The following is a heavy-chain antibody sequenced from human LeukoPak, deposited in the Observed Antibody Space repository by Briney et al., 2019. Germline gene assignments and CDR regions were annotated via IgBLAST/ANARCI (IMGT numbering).Heavy chain of an antibody. D-gene: IGHD4-23*01. V-gene: IGHV3-NL1*01. Sequence: GGSLRLSCAASGFTFSNAWVTWVRQARGKGLEWVSSIEGDGSGTYYADSVRGRFTISRDNSKNTLYLQMNSLRAEDTAVYYCASRSDYGGNLYWGQGTLVTVSS. CDR2: IEGDGSGT. CDR1: GFTFSNAW. CDR3: ASRSDYGGNLY. J-gene: IGHJ4*02.